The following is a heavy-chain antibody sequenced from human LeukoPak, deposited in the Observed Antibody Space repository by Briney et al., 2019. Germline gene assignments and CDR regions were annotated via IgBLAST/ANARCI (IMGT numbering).Heavy chain of an antibody. V-gene: IGHV3-23*01. Sequence: GGSLRLSCAASGFTFSSYAMSWVRQAPGKGLEWVSAISGSGGSTYYADSVKGRFTISRDNSKNTLYLQMNSLRAEDTAVYYCARDYYDFWSGGGYFDYWGQGTLVTVSS. CDR1: GFTFSSYA. J-gene: IGHJ4*02. CDR2: ISGSGGST. D-gene: IGHD3-3*01. CDR3: ARDYYDFWSGGGYFDY.